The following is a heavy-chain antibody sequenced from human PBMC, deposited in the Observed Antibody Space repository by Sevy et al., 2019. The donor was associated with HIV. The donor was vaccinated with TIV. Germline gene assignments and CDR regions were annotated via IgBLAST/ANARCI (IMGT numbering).Heavy chain of an antibody. D-gene: IGHD6-25*01. V-gene: IGHV3-7*01. J-gene: IGHJ4*02. CDR2: MKQDGSEE. CDR1: GFSFSIYW. CDR3: VGGGLERCGYNVDY. Sequence: GGSLRLSCAASGFSFSIYWMSWVRQAPGKGLEWVATMKQDGSEEDYVDSVKRRFTISRDNAKNSLFLQMNSLSAEDTAVDYCVGGGLERCGYNVDYWGQGTLVTVSS.